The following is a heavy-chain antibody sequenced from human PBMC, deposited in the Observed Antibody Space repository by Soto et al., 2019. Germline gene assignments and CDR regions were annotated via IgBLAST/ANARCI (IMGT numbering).Heavy chain of an antibody. CDR1: GDSISTYN. CDR3: ASVAADIASGLVP. V-gene: IGHV4-59*01. J-gene: IGHJ5*02. Sequence: QGQLQESGPGLVKPSETLSLTCTVSGDSISTYNWGWIRPPPGKGLEWIGCIYYSGVTNYNPSLRSRVTISVDTPKNQLSLQLNSVTAAGTAVYYCASVAADIASGLVPWGQGTLVTVSS. D-gene: IGHD5-12*01. CDR2: IYYSGVT.